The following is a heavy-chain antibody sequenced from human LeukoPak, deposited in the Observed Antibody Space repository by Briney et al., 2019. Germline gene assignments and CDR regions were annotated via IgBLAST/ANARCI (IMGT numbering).Heavy chain of an antibody. CDR3: ASMGATDSWFDP. V-gene: IGHV4-59*08. Sequence: PSETLSLTCTVSGGSIRSYYWSWIRQPPGKGLEWIGYIYYSGSTNYNPSLKSRVTISVDTSKNQFSLKLSSVTAADTAVYYCASMGATDSWFDPWGQGTLVTVSS. CDR2: IYYSGST. D-gene: IGHD1-26*01. CDR1: GGSIRSYY. J-gene: IGHJ5*02.